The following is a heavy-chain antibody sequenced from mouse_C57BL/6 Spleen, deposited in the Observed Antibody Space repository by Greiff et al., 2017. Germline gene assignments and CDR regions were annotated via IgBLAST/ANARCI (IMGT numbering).Heavy chain of an antibody. Sequence: VQLQPSGAELVKPGASVKLSCKASGYTFTSYWMHRVKQRPGQSLEWIGMIHPNSGSTNYNEQFKSKATLTVDQSSSTAYMQRSSLTSEDSAVYYCSRSIHYYGSSWGYFDVWGTGTTVTVSS. J-gene: IGHJ1*03. D-gene: IGHD1-1*01. CDR3: SRSIHYYGSSWGYFDV. CDR2: IHPNSGST. CDR1: GYTFTSYW. V-gene: IGHV1-64*01.